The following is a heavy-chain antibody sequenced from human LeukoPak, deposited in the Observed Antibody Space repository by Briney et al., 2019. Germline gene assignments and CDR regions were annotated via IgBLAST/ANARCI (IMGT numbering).Heavy chain of an antibody. V-gene: IGHV1-2*02. CDR3: ARAAITIFGVVIPYYFDY. J-gene: IGHJ4*02. Sequence: ASVKVSCKASGYTFTDYYMHWVRQVPGQGLEWMGWINPNSGGTNYAQKFQGRVTMTRDTSISTAHMELSRLRSDDTAVYYCARAAITIFGVVIPYYFDYWGQGTLVTVSS. D-gene: IGHD3-3*01. CDR2: INPNSGGT. CDR1: GYTFTDYY.